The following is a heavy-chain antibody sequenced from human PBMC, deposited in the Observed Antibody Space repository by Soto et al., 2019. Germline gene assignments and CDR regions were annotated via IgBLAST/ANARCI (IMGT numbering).Heavy chain of an antibody. CDR3: AKDLDLYYFDY. Sequence: SLRLSCAASGFTFSSYGMHWVRQAPGKGLEWVAVISYDGSNKYYADSVKGRFTISRDNSKNTLYLQMNSLRAEDTAVYYCAKDLDLYYFDYWGQGTLVTVSS. J-gene: IGHJ4*02. CDR2: ISYDGSNK. CDR1: GFTFSSYG. V-gene: IGHV3-30*18. D-gene: IGHD3-3*01.